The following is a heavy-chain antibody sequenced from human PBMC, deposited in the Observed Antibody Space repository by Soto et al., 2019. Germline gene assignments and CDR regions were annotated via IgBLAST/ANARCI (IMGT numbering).Heavy chain of an antibody. CDR2: INPNSGGT. CDR1: GYTFTGYY. J-gene: IGHJ4*02. V-gene: IGHV1-2*02. D-gene: IGHD2-15*01. CDR3: ARDLAKGGGSAGFDY. Sequence: ASVKVSCKAAGYTFTGYYIHCVRQAPGQGLEWMGWINPNSGGTKYPQKFQGRVTMTRDTSIRTVYMSLTGLKSDDTAVYFCARDLAKGGGSAGFDYWGQGTLVTVSS.